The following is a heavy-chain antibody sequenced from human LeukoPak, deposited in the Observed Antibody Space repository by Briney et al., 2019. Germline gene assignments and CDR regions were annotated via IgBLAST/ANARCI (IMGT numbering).Heavy chain of an antibody. CDR3: VRDPFFSVP. Sequence: GGSLRLSCAVSGFTITNHWMSWVRQAPGKGLEWVANIKQDGSEKYYVDSVKGRFTISRDNGKNSPYLQMNSLRFEDTALYYCVRDPFFSVPWGQGTLVTVSS. J-gene: IGHJ5*02. D-gene: IGHD2/OR15-2a*01. V-gene: IGHV3-7*01. CDR1: GFTITNHW. CDR2: IKQDGSEK.